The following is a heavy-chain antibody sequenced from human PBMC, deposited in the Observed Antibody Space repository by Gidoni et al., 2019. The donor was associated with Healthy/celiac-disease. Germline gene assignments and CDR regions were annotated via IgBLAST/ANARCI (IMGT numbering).Heavy chain of an antibody. J-gene: IGHJ4*02. V-gene: IGHV1-18*01. CDR2: ISAYNGNT. CDR1: GYTFTSYG. D-gene: IGHD3-3*01. Sequence: QVQLVQSGAEVKKPGASVKVSCKASGYTFTSYGISWVRRAPGQGLEWMGWISAYNGNTNYAQKLQGRVTMTTDTSTSTAYMELRSLRSDDTAVYYCARVENFGVVTPLWDYWGQGTLVTVSS. CDR3: ARVENFGVVTPLWDY.